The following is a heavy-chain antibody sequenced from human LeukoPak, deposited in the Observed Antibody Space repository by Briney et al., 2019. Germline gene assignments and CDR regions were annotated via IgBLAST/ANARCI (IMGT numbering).Heavy chain of an antibody. V-gene: IGHV3-72*01. CDR1: GFTFSDHY. J-gene: IGHJ4*02. CDR3: ARDRDSSGWYRIDY. Sequence: GGSLRLSCAASGFTFSDHYMDWVRQAPGEGLEWVARSRSRGRSYSTEYAASVKGRFTISRDESKNTLLLQMNSLKTEDTAVYYCARDRDSSGWYRIDYWGQGTLVTVSS. CDR2: SRSRGRSYST. D-gene: IGHD6-19*01.